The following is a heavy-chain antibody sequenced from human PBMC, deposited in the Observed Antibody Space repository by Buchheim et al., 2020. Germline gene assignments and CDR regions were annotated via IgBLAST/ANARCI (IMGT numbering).Heavy chain of an antibody. Sequence: EVQLLESGGGLVQPGGSLRLSCAASGFTFSSYAMSWVRQAPGKGLEWVSAISGSGGSTYYAESVKGRFTISSDNSQNTMYLQMNSLRAEDTAVYYCAKEQQPYSNYYYGMDVWGQGTT. D-gene: IGHD6-13*01. CDR1: GFTFSSYA. CDR3: AKEQQPYSNYYYGMDV. V-gene: IGHV3-23*01. J-gene: IGHJ6*02. CDR2: ISGSGGST.